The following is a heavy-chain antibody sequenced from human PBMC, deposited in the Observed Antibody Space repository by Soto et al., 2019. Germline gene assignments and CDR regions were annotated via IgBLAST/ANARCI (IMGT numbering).Heavy chain of an antibody. CDR3: ARDSAWAPAGWWFDP. D-gene: IGHD1-26*01. CDR1: GYTFSSFG. V-gene: IGHV1-18*01. CDR2: ISGDNGNT. J-gene: IGHJ5*02. Sequence: QVQLVQSGAEVKKPGASVKVSCKASGYTFSSFGISWVRQAPGQGLEWMGWISGDNGNTKFSQKLKGRVTMTTDTSTNTAYMELSSLRSDDTAVYYCARDSAWAPAGWWFDPWGQGTLVTVSS.